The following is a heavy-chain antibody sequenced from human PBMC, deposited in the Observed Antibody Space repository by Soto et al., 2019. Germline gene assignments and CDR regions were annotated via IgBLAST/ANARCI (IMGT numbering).Heavy chain of an antibody. J-gene: IGHJ3*02. V-gene: IGHV1-18*01. CDR1: GYTFTSYG. D-gene: IGHD1-7*01. Sequence: GASVKVSCKASGYTFTSYGISWVRQAPGQGLEWMGWISAYNGNTNYAQKLQGRVTMTTDTSTSTAYMELRSLRSDDTAVYYCARDPLYLELNDAFDIWGQGTMVIVSS. CDR3: ARDPLYLELNDAFDI. CDR2: ISAYNGNT.